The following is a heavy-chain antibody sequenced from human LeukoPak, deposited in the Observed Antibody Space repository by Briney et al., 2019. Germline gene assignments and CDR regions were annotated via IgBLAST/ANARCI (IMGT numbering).Heavy chain of an antibody. CDR1: GYTFTSYA. J-gene: IGHJ6*03. Sequence: GASVKVSCKASGYTFTSYAMHWVRQAPGQRLEWMGWINAGNGNTKYSQKFQGRVTITRDTSTSTAYMELSSLRSEDTAVYYCARGSVPAALVPYYYYMDVWGKGTTVTVSS. CDR3: ARGSVPAALVPYYYYMDV. D-gene: IGHD2-2*01. V-gene: IGHV1-3*01. CDR2: INAGNGNT.